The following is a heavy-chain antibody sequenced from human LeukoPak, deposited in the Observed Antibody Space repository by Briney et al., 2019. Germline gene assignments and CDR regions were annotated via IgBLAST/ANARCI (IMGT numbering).Heavy chain of an antibody. Sequence: ASVKVSCKASGYTFTGYYMHWVRQAPGQGLEWMGWINPNSGGTNYAQKFQGRVTMTRDTSISTAYMELSRLRSDDTAVYYCAREAPYCDGDCPNDYWGQGTLVTVSS. J-gene: IGHJ4*02. CDR3: AREAPYCDGDCPNDY. CDR1: GYTFTGYY. CDR2: INPNSGGT. D-gene: IGHD2-21*02. V-gene: IGHV1-2*02.